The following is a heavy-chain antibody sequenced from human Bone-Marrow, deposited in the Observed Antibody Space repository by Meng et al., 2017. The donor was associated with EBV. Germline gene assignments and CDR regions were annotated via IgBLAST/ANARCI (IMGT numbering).Heavy chain of an antibody. CDR1: GFIFSNLW. V-gene: IGHV3-15*01. Sequence: EQLVESGGGLVKPGGSLRLSCAVSGFIFSNLWMTWVRQAPGRGLEWVGLIKSNVNGGTTDYAAPMKGKFTISRDDSKSTIYLQMNSLRAEDTAVYYCAREGADYWGQGTLVTVSS. CDR3: AREGADY. J-gene: IGHJ4*02. CDR2: IKSNVNGGTT. D-gene: IGHD1-26*01.